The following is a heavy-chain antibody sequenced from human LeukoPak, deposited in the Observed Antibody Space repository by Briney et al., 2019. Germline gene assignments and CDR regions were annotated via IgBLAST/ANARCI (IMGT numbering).Heavy chain of an antibody. Sequence: GGSLRLSCAASGVTAISNYMSWGRQAPRRRVGWVSVIYSGGSTNYADSVKGRFTISRDNSKNTLYLQMNSLRAEDTAVYYCARSDFGALLVDTAMDKYYYGMDVWGKGTTVTVSS. D-gene: IGHD5-18*01. V-gene: IGHV3-53*01. CDR2: IYSGGST. CDR1: GVTAISNY. CDR3: ARSDFGALLVDTAMDKYYYGMDV. J-gene: IGHJ6*04.